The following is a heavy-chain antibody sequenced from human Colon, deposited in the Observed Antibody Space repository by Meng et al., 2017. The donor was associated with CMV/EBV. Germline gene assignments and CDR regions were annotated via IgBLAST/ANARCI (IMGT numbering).Heavy chain of an antibody. CDR3: ARGARPGAYSFDGGDWPINWFHP. Sequence: GESLKISCAASGFRFRDYEWNWVRQAPGKGLEWISYISVTGSTIYYADSVKGRFTISRDNGESALYLQMNSLRAEDTGVYFCARGARPGAYSFDGGDWPINWFHPWGQGTPVTVS. CDR1: GFRFRDYE. D-gene: IGHD2-21*01. CDR2: ISVTGSTI. V-gene: IGHV3-48*03. J-gene: IGHJ5*02.